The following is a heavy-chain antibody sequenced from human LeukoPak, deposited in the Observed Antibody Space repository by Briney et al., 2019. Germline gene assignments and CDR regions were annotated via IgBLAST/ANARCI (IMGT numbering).Heavy chain of an antibody. J-gene: IGHJ4*02. CDR2: IYYSGST. D-gene: IGHD3-16*02. V-gene: IGHV4-59*01. CDR1: GFTFDNNA. Sequence: GSLRLSCAASGFTFDNNAMHWIRQPPGKGLEWIGYIYYSGSTNYNPSLKSRVTISVDTSKNQFSLKLSSVTAADTAVYYCARVRAYDYVWGSYRRYYFDYWGRGTLVTVSS. CDR3: ARVRAYDYVWGSYRRYYFDY.